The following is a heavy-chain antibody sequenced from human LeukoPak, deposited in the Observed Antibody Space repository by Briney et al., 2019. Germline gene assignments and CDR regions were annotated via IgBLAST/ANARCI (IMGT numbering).Heavy chain of an antibody. CDR2: IYYSGST. J-gene: IGHJ4*02. V-gene: IGHV4-39*01. CDR1: GGSISSSSYY. Sequence: SETLSLTCTVSGGSISSSSYYWGWIRQPPGKGLEWIGSIYYSGSTYYNPSLKSRVTISVDTSKNQFSLKLSSVTAADTAVYYCARLPVAMVSWSFCGGDCYFDYWGQGTLVTVSS. D-gene: IGHD2-21*02. CDR3: ARLPVAMVSWSFCGGDCYFDY.